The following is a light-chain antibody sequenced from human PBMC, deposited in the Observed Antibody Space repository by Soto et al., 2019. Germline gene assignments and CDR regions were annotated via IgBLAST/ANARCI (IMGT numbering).Light chain of an antibody. J-gene: IGKJ1*01. CDR3: QKYNSAPWT. CDR1: QGIAHY. V-gene: IGKV1-27*01. Sequence: DIQMTQSPSSLSASVRDSVTITCRASQGIAHYLAWYQQKPGKAPKLLIYAASTLQSGVPSRFRGSGSGTEFTLTISILQPEDVATYYCQKYNSAPWTFGQGTKVEIK. CDR2: AAS.